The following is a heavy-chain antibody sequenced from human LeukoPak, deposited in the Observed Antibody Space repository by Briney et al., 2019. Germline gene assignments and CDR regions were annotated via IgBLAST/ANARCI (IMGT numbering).Heavy chain of an antibody. Sequence: SETPSLTCTVSGGSISSYYWSWVRQPPGKGLEWIGYIYYSGSTNYNPSLKSRVTISVDTSKNQFSLKLSSVTAADTAVYYCARDYGSGSWGQGTLVTVSS. CDR3: ARDYGSGS. CDR1: GGSISSYY. CDR2: IYYSGST. J-gene: IGHJ4*02. V-gene: IGHV4-59*08. D-gene: IGHD3-10*01.